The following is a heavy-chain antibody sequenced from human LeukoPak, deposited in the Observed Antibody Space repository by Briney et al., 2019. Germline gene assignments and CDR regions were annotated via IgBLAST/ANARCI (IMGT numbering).Heavy chain of an antibody. CDR2: IRYDGSNK. D-gene: IGHD3-10*01. CDR3: AKDRVYYGSGSYYYYGMDV. V-gene: IGHV3-30*02. CDR1: GFTFSSYG. J-gene: IGHJ6*02. Sequence: GGSLRLSCAASGFTFSSYGMHWVRQAPGKGLEWVAFIRYDGSNKYYADSVKGRFTISRDNSKNTLYLQMNSLRAEDTAVYYCAKDRVYYGSGSYYYYGMDVWGQGTTVTVSS.